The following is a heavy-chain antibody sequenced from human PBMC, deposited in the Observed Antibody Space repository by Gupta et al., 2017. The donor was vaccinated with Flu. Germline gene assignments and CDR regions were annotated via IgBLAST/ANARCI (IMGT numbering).Heavy chain of an antibody. Sequence: RLVESGGGLVQPGGSLRLSCVVSGFTFSEHYMYWIRQAPGNGLEWVCRIRNKANSYTTEYAASVKDRVTITRDDSKSSLYLQMNSLKNEYTSVYYCSRGETGPSPPGRNDCWGQGTLVTVSS. CDR2: IRNKANSYTT. V-gene: IGHV3-72*01. J-gene: IGHJ4*02. CDR1: GFTFSEHY. CDR3: SRGETGPSPPGRNDC. D-gene: IGHD2-8*02.